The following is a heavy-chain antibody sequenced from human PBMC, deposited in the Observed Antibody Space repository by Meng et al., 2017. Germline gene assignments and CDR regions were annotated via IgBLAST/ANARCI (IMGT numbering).Heavy chain of an antibody. V-gene: IGHV5-51*01. CDR3: ARVGATTVYYFDY. D-gene: IGHD1-26*01. Sequence: KVSCKGSGYSFTSYWIGWVRQMPGKGLEWMGIIYPGDSDTRYSPSFQGQFTISADNSISTAYLQWSSLKASDTAMYYCARVGATTVYYFDYWGQGTLVTVSS. CDR1: GYSFTSYW. J-gene: IGHJ4*02. CDR2: IYPGDSDT.